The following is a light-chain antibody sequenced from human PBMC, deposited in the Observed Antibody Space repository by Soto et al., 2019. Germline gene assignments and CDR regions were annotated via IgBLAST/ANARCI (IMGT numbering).Light chain of an antibody. J-gene: IGLJ1*01. Sequence: QSVLSQPPSASGTPGQRVTISCSGSSSNIGINFVYWYQQLPGAAPKLLIYSNNQRLSGVPDRFTGSRSGTSASLAIRGLQSEDEADYYCAVWDDSLSGYVFGGGTSSPS. CDR3: AVWDDSLSGYV. CDR1: SSNIGINF. V-gene: IGLV1-47*02. CDR2: SNN.